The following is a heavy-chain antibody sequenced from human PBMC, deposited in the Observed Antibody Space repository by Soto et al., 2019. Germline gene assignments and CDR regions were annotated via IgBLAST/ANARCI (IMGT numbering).Heavy chain of an antibody. J-gene: IGHJ4*02. D-gene: IGHD3-9*01. Sequence: TLSLTCTVSGGSISSYYWSWIRQPPGKALEWIALIFWDDDKRYSPTLRSRLTITKDTSKNQVVLIMNNMDPVDKATSYCVHRPGIFFALDYWGQGTLVTVSS. CDR2: IFWDDDK. CDR3: VHRPGIFFALDY. CDR1: GGSISSYYW. V-gene: IGHV2-5*08.